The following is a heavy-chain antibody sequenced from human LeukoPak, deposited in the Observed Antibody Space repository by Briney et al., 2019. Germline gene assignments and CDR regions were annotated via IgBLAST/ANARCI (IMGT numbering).Heavy chain of an antibody. CDR3: ARARIVVVPAATD. V-gene: IGHV1-2*06. J-gene: IGHJ4*02. CDR2: INPNSGGT. Sequence: ASVKVSCKASGYTFTGYYTHWVRQAPGQGLEWMGRINPNSGGTNYAQKFQGRVTMTRDTSISTAYMELSRLRSDDTAVYYCARARIVVVPAATDWGQGTLVTVSS. CDR1: GYTFTGYY. D-gene: IGHD2-2*01.